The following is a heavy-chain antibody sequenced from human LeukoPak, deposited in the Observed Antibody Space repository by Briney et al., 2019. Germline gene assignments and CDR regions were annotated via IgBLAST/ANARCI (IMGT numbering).Heavy chain of an antibody. CDR1: GYSFTSSG. J-gene: IGHJ3*02. Sequence: ASVKVSCKASGYSFTSSGFTWVRQAPGQWLEWMGWTSAYTGNTNYAQKLQGRVTMTTVTSTTTAYMELRSLISDDTAVYYCARIYFGSGSFAFDIWGQGTMVTVSS. V-gene: IGHV1-18*01. CDR3: ARIYFGSGSFAFDI. CDR2: TSAYTGNT. D-gene: IGHD3-10*01.